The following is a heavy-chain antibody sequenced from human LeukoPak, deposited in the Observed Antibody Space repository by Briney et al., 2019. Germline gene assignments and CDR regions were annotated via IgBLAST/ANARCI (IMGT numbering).Heavy chain of an antibody. D-gene: IGHD3-3*01. V-gene: IGHV1-3*01. CDR3: ARVTGPSSREWPYFDC. Sequence: ASVKVSCKASGYTFTSYAMHWVRQAPGQRLEWMGWINAGNGNTKYSQEFQGRVTITRDTSASTAYMELNSLRADDTAVYYCARVTGPSSREWPYFDCWGLGTLVTVSS. CDR2: INAGNGNT. J-gene: IGHJ4*02. CDR1: GYTFTSYA.